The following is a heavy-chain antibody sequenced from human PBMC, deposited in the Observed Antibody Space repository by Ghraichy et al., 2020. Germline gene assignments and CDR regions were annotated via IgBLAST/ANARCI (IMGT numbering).Heavy chain of an antibody. J-gene: IGHJ6*02. Sequence: ASVKVSCKVSGYTLTELSMHWVRQAPGKGLEWMGGFDPEDGETIYAQKFQGRVTMTEDTSTDTAYMELSSLRSEDTAVYYCATYSPDFGVETVLGYYYYGMDVWGQGTTVTVSS. V-gene: IGHV1-24*01. CDR1: GYTLTELS. CDR2: FDPEDGET. CDR3: ATYSPDFGVETVLGYYYYGMDV. D-gene: IGHD3-3*01.